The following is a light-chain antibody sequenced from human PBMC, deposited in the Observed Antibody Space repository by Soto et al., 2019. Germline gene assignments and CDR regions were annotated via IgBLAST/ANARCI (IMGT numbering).Light chain of an antibody. CDR2: AAS. CDR3: QQGASFPRT. Sequence: DIQMTQSPSSVSASVGDTVTITCRASQAVSTWLAWYQQKPGGAPKLLIYAASTLQSGVPSRFSGSGSGTDFTLTIRSLQPEDFATYYCQQGASFPRTFGGGTKVVIK. J-gene: IGKJ4*01. V-gene: IGKV1-12*01. CDR1: QAVSTW.